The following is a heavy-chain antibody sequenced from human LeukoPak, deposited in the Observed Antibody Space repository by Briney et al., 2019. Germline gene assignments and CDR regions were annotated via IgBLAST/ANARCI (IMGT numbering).Heavy chain of an antibody. CDR1: GGSISSGDYY. CDR3: ARFLNTLTTSGYFDY. V-gene: IGHV4-30-4*02. D-gene: IGHD4-11*01. Sequence: PSETLSLTCTVSGGSISSGDYYWSWIRQPPGKGLEWIGYIYYSGSTYYNPSLKSRVTISVDTSNNQFSLKLSSVTAADTAVYYCARFLNTLTTSGYFDYWGQGTLVTVSS. CDR2: IYYSGST. J-gene: IGHJ4*02.